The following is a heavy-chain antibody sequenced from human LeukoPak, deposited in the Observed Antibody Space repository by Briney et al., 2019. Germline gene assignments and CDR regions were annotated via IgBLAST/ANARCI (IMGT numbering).Heavy chain of an antibody. CDR1: GYTFTRYG. Sequence: ASVKVSCKASGYTFTRYGVSWVRQAPGQGLEWVGWISAYNGNTNYAQKLQGRVTMTTDTSTSTAYMELRSLRSDETAVYYCARGSYDFWSGYHNRQFDYWGQGTLVTVSS. V-gene: IGHV1-18*01. J-gene: IGHJ4*02. D-gene: IGHD3-3*01. CDR3: ARGSYDFWSGYHNRQFDY. CDR2: ISAYNGNT.